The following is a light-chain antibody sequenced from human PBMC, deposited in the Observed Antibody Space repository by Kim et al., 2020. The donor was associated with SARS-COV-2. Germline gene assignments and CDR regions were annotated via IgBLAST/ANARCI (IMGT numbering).Light chain of an antibody. Sequence: VAVGDRVTIACRASQDIKNNVAWYQQKAGEVPKVLIYDASTLQSGVPSRFSGSGSGTDFTLTISSLQPEDVATYYCQRYNGALETFGQGTKVDIK. V-gene: IGKV1-27*01. CDR1: QDIKNN. CDR2: DAS. CDR3: QRYNGALET. J-gene: IGKJ1*01.